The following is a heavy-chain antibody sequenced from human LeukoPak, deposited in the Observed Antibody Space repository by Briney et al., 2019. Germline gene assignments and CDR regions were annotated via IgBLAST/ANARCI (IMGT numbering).Heavy chain of an antibody. V-gene: IGHV3-30-3*01. CDR3: ARDSVDIVVVVAATWSTGADY. CDR2: ISYDVSNK. CDR1: GFTFSSYA. J-gene: IGHJ4*02. Sequence: GGSLRLSCAASGFTFSSYAMHWVRQAPGKGLEWVAVISYDVSNKYYADSVKGRFTISRDNSKNKLYLQMNSLRAEDTAVYCCARDSVDIVVVVAATWSTGADYWGQGTLVTVSS. D-gene: IGHD2-15*01.